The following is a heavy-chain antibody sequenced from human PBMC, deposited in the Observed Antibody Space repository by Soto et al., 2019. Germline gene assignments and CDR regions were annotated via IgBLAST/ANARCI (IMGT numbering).Heavy chain of an antibody. V-gene: IGHV4-30-2*01. CDR2: IYHSRST. Sequence: QLQLQESGSGLVKPSQTLSLTCAVSGGSISSGGYSWRWIRQPPGKGLECIGYIYHSRSTYYNPSLKSRVTISVDRSKNQFSLKLSSVTAADTAVYYCARGPPLGYWGQGTLVTVSS. D-gene: IGHD3-3*01. CDR3: ARGPPLGY. J-gene: IGHJ4*02. CDR1: GGSISSGGYS.